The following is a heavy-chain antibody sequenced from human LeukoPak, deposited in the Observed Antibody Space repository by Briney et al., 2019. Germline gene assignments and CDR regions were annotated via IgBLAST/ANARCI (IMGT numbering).Heavy chain of an antibody. CDR3: ARVRDGNDIDY. Sequence: SETLSLTCTVSGDSISGYYWSWIRQPPGKGLEWIGYMYNSVNTKYNPSLKSRVTISGDTSKNQFSLKLSSVTAADTAVYYCARVRDGNDIDYWGQGTPVTVSS. D-gene: IGHD5-24*01. V-gene: IGHV4-59*08. CDR1: GDSISGYY. J-gene: IGHJ4*02. CDR2: MYNSVNT.